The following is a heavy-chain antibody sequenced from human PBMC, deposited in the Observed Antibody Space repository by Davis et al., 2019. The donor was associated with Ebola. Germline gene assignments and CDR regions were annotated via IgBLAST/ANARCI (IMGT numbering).Heavy chain of an antibody. J-gene: IGHJ2*01. CDR1: GGSVSSGSYY. CDR2: IYYSGST. D-gene: IGHD3-22*01. V-gene: IGHV4-61*01. Sequence: SETLSLTCTVSGGSVSSGSYYWSWIRQPPGKGLEWIGYIYYSGSTNYNPSLKSRVTISVDTSKNQFSLNLSSVTAADTAVYYCARERRPRYYDSSGYYYWYFDLWGRGTLVTVSS. CDR3: ARERRPRYYDSSGYYYWYFDL.